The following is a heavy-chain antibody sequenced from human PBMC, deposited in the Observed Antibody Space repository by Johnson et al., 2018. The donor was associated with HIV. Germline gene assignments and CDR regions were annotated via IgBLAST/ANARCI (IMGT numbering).Heavy chain of an antibody. V-gene: IGHV3-30*03. CDR3: ATSTASDAFDI. CDR2: ISYDGSNE. J-gene: IGHJ3*02. Sequence: MQLVESGGGVVQPGRSLRLSCAVSGFTFRSYGVHWVRQAPGKGLEWVAVISYDGSNEYYADSVKGRFTISRDNSKNTLYLQMNSLRAEDTAVYYCATSTASDAFDIWGQGTMVTVSS. CDR1: GFTFRSYG. D-gene: IGHD1-1*01.